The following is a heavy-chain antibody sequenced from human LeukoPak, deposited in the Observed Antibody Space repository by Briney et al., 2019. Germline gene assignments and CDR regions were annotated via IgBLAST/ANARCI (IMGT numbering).Heavy chain of an antibody. CDR2: IYSGGST. J-gene: IGHJ4*02. CDR1: GFTVSSSY. V-gene: IGHV3-66*01. CDR3: ARVIAARHFDY. Sequence: GGSLRLSCAASGFTVSSSYMSWVRQAPGKGLEWVSLIYSGGSTYYPDSVRGRFTISRDNSKNTMFLQMNSLRAEDTAVYYCARVIAARHFDYWGQGTLVTVSS. D-gene: IGHD6-6*01.